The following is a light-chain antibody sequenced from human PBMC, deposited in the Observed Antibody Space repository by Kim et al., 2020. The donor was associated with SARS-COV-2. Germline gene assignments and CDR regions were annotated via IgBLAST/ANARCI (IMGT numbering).Light chain of an antibody. J-gene: IGLJ2*01. V-gene: IGLV2-14*03. CDR3: SSYTSDNTVV. CDR1: SSDVGGYTY. Sequence: QSVLTQPASVSGSPGQSITISCTGTSSDVGGYTYVSWYQKHPDKAPKLMIYDVTVRPSGVSHRFSGSKSGNTASLTISGLQPEDEADYYCSSYTSDNTVVFGGGTKLTVL. CDR2: DVT.